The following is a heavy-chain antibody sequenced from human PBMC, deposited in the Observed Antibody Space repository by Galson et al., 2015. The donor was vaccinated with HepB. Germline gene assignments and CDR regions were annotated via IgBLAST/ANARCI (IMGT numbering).Heavy chain of an antibody. CDR3: AGVVWFGELLNYFDY. CDR1: GGSISSANYY. D-gene: IGHD3-10*01. Sequence: TLSLTCTVSGGSISSANYYWSWIRQPPGKGLEWIGYTHYSGNTHYNPSLKSRLIISLDTTKNQFSLKLSSVTAADTAVYYCAGVVWFGELLNYFDYWGQGILVTVSS. J-gene: IGHJ4*02. CDR2: THYSGNT. V-gene: IGHV4-30-4*01.